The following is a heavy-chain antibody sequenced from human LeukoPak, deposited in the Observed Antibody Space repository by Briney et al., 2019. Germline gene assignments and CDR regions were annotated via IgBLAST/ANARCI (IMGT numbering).Heavy chain of an antibody. V-gene: IGHV4-39*07. Sequence: PSETLSLTCTVSGGSISSSSYYWSWIRQPPGKGLEWIGEINHSGSTNYNPSLKSRVTISADTSKNQFSLKLSSVTAADTAVYYCARLGGWSFLYYMDVWGKGTTVTISS. CDR2: INHSGST. D-gene: IGHD6-19*01. J-gene: IGHJ6*03. CDR3: ARLGGWSFLYYMDV. CDR1: GGSISSSSYY.